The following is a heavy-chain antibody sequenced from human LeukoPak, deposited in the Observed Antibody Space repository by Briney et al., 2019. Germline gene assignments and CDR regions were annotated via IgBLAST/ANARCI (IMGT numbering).Heavy chain of an antibody. Sequence: PGGSLRLSCAASGFTVSSNYMSWIRQAPGKGLEWVSYISSSGSTIYYADSVKGRFTISRDNAKNSLYLQMNSLRAEDTAVYYCARDRGVGGHYFDYWGQGTLVTVSS. CDR1: GFTVSSNY. CDR3: ARDRGVGGHYFDY. CDR2: ISSSGSTI. V-gene: IGHV3-11*01. J-gene: IGHJ4*02. D-gene: IGHD2-15*01.